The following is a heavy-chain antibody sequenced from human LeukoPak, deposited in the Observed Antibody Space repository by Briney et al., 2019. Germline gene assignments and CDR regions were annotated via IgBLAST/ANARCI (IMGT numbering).Heavy chain of an antibody. CDR3: ARAVGALDY. CDR2: VYSGGTT. D-gene: IGHD1-26*01. Sequence: GGSLRLPCAASGFTISDNYMSWVRQAPGKGLEWVSFVYSGGTTYYADSVKGRFTISRDNSKNTLYLQMNSLRAEDTAVYYCARAVGALDYWGQGTLVTVSS. CDR1: GFTISDNY. J-gene: IGHJ4*02. V-gene: IGHV3-53*01.